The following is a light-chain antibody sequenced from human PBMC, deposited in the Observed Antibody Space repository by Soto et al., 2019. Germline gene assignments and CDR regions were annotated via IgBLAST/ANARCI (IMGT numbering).Light chain of an antibody. J-gene: IGLJ1*01. V-gene: IGLV2-8*01. CDR3: TAYAGGNNV. CDR2: EVN. Sequence: QSALTQPPSASGSPGQSVTISCTGTSSDVGGYNYVSWYQQQPGKVPKLMVYEVNKRPSGVPDRFSGSKSGNTASLTVSGLQAEDEADYYFTAYAGGNNVFGTGTKLTVL. CDR1: SSDVGGYNY.